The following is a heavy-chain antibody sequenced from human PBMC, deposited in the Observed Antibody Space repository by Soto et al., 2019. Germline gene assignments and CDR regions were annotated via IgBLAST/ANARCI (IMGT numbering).Heavy chain of an antibody. D-gene: IGHD3-3*01. CDR2: ISYDGSNK. CDR3: ARDKRDLRFLEWSYYFDY. J-gene: IGHJ4*02. V-gene: IGHV3-30-3*01. Sequence: QVQLVESGGGVVQPGRSPRLSCAASGFTFSSYAMHWVRQAPGKGLEWVAVISYDGSNKYYADSVKGRFTISGDNSKNTLYLQMNSLRAEDTAVYYCARDKRDLRFLEWSYYFDYWGQGTLVTVSS. CDR1: GFTFSSYA.